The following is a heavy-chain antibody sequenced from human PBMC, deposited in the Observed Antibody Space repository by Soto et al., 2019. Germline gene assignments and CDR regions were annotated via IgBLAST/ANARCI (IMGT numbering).Heavy chain of an antibody. CDR3: TTEVGYSYGPAWYEYYFDY. CDR2: IKSKTDGGTT. Sequence: PGGSLRLSCAASGFTFSNAEMNWVRQAPGKGLEWVGRIKSKTDGGTTDYAAPVKGRFTISRDDSKNTLYLQMNSLKTEDTAVYYCTTEVGYSYGPAWYEYYFDYWGQGTLVTVSS. CDR1: GFTFSNAE. D-gene: IGHD5-18*01. J-gene: IGHJ4*02. V-gene: IGHV3-15*07.